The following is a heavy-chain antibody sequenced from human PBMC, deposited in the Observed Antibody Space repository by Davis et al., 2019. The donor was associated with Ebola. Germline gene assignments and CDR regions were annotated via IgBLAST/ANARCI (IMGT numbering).Heavy chain of an antibody. J-gene: IGHJ4*02. CDR3: VRGGGTFDV. CDR2: ISYDGSNK. Sequence: GGSLRLSCAASGFTFSSYGMHWVRQAPGKGLEWVAVISYDGSNKYYADSVKGRFTISRDNAKNSLYLQMNSLRAEDTAVYYCVRGGGTFDVWGQGTLVTVSS. D-gene: IGHD2-15*01. V-gene: IGHV3-30*03. CDR1: GFTFSSYG.